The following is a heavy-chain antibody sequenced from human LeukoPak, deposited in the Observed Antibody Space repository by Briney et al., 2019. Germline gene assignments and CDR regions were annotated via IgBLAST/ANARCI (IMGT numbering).Heavy chain of an antibody. CDR2: IYYSGST. V-gene: IGHV4-39*07. J-gene: IGHJ4*02. D-gene: IGHD6-19*01. CDR3: ARVNGIAVAGSYYFDY. Sequence: PSETLSLTCTVSGGSISSSSYYWGWIRQPPGKGLEWIGSIYYSGSTYYNPSLKSRVTISVDTSKNQFSLKLSSVTAADTAVYYCARVNGIAVAGSYYFDYWGQGTLVTVSS. CDR1: GGSISSSSYY.